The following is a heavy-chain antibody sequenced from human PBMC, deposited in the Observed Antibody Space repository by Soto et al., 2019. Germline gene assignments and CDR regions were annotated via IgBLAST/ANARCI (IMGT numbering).Heavy chain of an antibody. CDR1: GGSFSGYY. CDR3: ARGNSPFTIFGVAMGPPYYYYYGMDV. D-gene: IGHD3-3*01. CDR2: INHSGST. Sequence: SETLSLTCAVYGGSFSGYYWSWIRQPPGKGLEWIGEINHSGSTNYNPSLKSRVTISVDTSKNQFSLKLSSVTAADTAVYYCARGNSPFTIFGVAMGPPYYYYYGMDVWGQGTTVTVSS. J-gene: IGHJ6*02. V-gene: IGHV4-34*01.